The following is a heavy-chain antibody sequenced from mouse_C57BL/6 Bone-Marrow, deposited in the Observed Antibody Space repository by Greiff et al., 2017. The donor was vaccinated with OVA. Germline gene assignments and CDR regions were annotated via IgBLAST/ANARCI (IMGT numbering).Heavy chain of an antibody. D-gene: IGHD1-1*01. CDR1: GYTFTSYG. CDR3: ARDYGSSLWYFDV. CDR2: IYPRSGNT. J-gene: IGHJ1*03. V-gene: IGHV1-81*01. Sequence: QVQLQQSGAELARPGASVKLSCKASGYTFTSYGISWVKQRTGQGLEWIGEIYPRSGNTYYNEKFKGKATLTADKSSSTAYMDLRSLTSEDSAVYFCARDYGSSLWYFDVWGTGTTVTVSS.